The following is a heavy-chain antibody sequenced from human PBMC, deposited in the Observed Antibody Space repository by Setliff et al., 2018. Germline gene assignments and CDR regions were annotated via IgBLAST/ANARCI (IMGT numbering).Heavy chain of an antibody. J-gene: IGHJ4*02. D-gene: IGHD1-1*01. Sequence: PSETLSLTCAVSGFSISSGYYWGWIRQPPGKGLEWIVNIHHSGKAYYNPSLKSRVTISVDTAQNQFSLSLSSVTAADTAVYYCARTGTYRYFDYWGQGTLVTVSS. V-gene: IGHV4-38-2*01. CDR2: IHHSGKA. CDR1: GFSISSGYY. CDR3: ARTGTYRYFDY.